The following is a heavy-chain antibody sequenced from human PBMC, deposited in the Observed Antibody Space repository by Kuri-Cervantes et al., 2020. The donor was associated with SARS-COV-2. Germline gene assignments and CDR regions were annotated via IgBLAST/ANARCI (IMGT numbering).Heavy chain of an antibody. D-gene: IGHD1-1*01. CDR1: GFTFSSYG. J-gene: IGHJ3*02. V-gene: IGHV3-30*02. CDR3: AKLSNWDDAFDI. CDR2: IRYDGSNK. Sequence: GESLKISCAASGFTFSSYGMHWVRQAPGKGLEWVAFIRYDGSNKYYADSVKGRLTISRDNSKNTLYLQMNSLRAEDTAVYYCAKLSNWDDAFDIWGQGTMVTVSS.